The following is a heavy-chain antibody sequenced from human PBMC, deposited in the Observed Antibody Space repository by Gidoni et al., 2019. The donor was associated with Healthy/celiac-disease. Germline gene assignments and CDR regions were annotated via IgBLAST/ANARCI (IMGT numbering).Heavy chain of an antibody. Sequence: EVQLLESGGGLVQPGGSLRLSCAASGFTFSSYAMSWVRQAPGKGLEWVSAISGSGGSTYYADSVKGRFTISRDNSKNTLYLQMNSLRAEDTAVYYCAKDLETYYYGSGSYYSYWGQGTLVTVSS. V-gene: IGHV3-23*01. J-gene: IGHJ4*02. CDR2: ISGSGGST. CDR3: AKDLETYYYGSGSYYSY. D-gene: IGHD3-10*01. CDR1: GFTFSSYA.